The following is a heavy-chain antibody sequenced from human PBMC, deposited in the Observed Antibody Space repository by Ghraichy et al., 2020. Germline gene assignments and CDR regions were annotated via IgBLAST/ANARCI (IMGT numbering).Heavy chain of an antibody. CDR1: GLTVSNNF. V-gene: IGHV3-53*01. Sequence: LTCAASGLTVSNNFMSWVRQAPGKGLEWVSIIYTGGNVYYADSVKGRFIISRDYSRNTVYLQMNSLRVEDTAVYYCAREWRASTNWYFDLWGRGSLVTVSS. CDR2: IYTGGNV. J-gene: IGHJ2*01. D-gene: IGHD2-2*01. CDR3: AREWRASTNWYFDL.